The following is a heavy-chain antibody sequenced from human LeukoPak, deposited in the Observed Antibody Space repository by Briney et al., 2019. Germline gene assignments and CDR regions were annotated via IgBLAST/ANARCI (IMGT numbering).Heavy chain of an antibody. J-gene: IGHJ4*02. CDR2: ISGSGGST. D-gene: IGHD2-21*01. V-gene: IGHV3-23*01. CDR1: GFTFSSYA. CDR3: AKDRSLVVVIATAFDY. Sequence: GGSLRLSCAASGFTFSSYAMSWVRQAPGKGLEWVSAISGSGGSTYYAGSVKGRFTISRDNSKNSLNLQMNSLRAEDTAVSYCAKDRSLVVVIATAFDYWGQGTLVTVSS.